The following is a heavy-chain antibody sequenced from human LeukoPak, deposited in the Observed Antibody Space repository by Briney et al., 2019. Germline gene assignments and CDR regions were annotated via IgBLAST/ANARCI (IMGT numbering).Heavy chain of an antibody. V-gene: IGHV3-30-3*01. J-gene: IGHJ4*02. CDR1: GFTFSSYA. Sequence: PGGSLRLSCAASGFTFSSYAMHWVRQAPGKGLEWVAVISYDGSNKYYAESVKGRFTISRDNSKNTLYLQMNSLRAEDTAVYYCARLSAVPNDYGDAGGGWGQGTLVTVSS. D-gene: IGHD4-17*01. CDR2: ISYDGSNK. CDR3: ARLSAVPNDYGDAGGG.